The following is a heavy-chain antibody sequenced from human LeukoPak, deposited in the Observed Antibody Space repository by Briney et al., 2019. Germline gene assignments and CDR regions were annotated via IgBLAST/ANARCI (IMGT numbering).Heavy chain of an antibody. D-gene: IGHD2-2*01. V-gene: IGHV3-30*07. CDR2: ISYDGSNK. Sequence: GRSLRLSCAASGFTFSSYAMHWVRQAPGKGLEWVAVISYDGSNKYYADSVEGRFTISRDNSKNTLYLQMNSLRAEDTAVYYCARRAAASYYFDYWGQGTLVTVS. CDR1: GFTFSSYA. CDR3: ARRAAASYYFDY. J-gene: IGHJ4*02.